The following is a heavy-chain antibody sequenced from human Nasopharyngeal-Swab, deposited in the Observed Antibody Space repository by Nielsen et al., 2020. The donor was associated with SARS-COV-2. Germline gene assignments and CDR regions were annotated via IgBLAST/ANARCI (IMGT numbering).Heavy chain of an antibody. J-gene: IGHJ3*02. D-gene: IGHD1-26*01. CDR3: ARPWSSKRNRPDAFDI. CDR2: IYPGDSDT. CDR1: GYSFTSYW. V-gene: IGHV5-51*01. Sequence: GESLKISCKGSGYSFTSYWIGWVRQMPGKGLEWMGIIYPGDSDTRYSPSFQGQVTISADKSISTAYLQWSSLKASDTAMYYCARPWSSKRNRPDAFDIWGQGTMVTVSS.